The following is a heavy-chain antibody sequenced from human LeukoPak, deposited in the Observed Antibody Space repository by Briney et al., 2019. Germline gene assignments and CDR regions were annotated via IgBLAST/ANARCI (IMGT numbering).Heavy chain of an antibody. Sequence: SETLSLTCTVSGGSINSYYWSWIRQPPGKGLEWIGYIYYSGSTNYNPSLKSRVTISVDTSKNQFSLKLSSVTAADTAVYYCARRSSELDAFDIWGQGTMVTVSS. J-gene: IGHJ3*02. CDR3: ARRSSELDAFDI. CDR1: GGSINSYY. V-gene: IGHV4-59*08. D-gene: IGHD1-26*01. CDR2: IYYSGST.